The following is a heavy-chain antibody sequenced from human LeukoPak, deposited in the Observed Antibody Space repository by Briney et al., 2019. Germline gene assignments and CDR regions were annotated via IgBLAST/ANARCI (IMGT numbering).Heavy chain of an antibody. J-gene: IGHJ4*02. CDR1: GFTFSSYS. D-gene: IGHD1-1*01. CDR3: AKVLPGPFHY. CDR2: IGGSRSGSSRSII. V-gene: IGHV3-48*04. Sequence: GGSLRLSCAVSGFTFSSYSMNCFRPATGKGREWGSYIGGSRSGSSRSIIYYADSVKGRVTISRDNAKNSLYLQMSSLRAEDTAVYYCAKVLPGPFHYWGQGTLVTVSS.